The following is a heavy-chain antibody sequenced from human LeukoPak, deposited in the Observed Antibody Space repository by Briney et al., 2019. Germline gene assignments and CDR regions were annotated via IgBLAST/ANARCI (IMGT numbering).Heavy chain of an antibody. D-gene: IGHD6-6*01. CDR1: GFTFSNYG. V-gene: IGHV3-21*01. Sequence: GGSLRLSCAASGFTFSNYGMNWIRQAPGKGLEWVSYISSSSSYIYYADSVKGRFTISRDNAKNSLYLQMNSLRAEDTAVYYCAKVLEQLVPDYWGQGTLVTVSS. CDR2: ISSSSSYI. CDR3: AKVLEQLVPDY. J-gene: IGHJ4*02.